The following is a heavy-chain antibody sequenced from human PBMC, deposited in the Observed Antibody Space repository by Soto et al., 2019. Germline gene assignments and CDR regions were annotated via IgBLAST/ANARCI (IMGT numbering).Heavy chain of an antibody. J-gene: IGHJ6*03. Sequence: ASVKVSCKASGGTFSSYAISWVRQATGQGLEWMGWMNPNSGNTGYAQKLQGRVTMTRNTSISTAYMELSSLRSEDTAVYYCARSSYLRFLEWREAYYYYYMDVWGKGTTVTVSS. CDR1: GGTFSSYA. V-gene: IGHV1-8*02. D-gene: IGHD3-3*01. CDR2: MNPNSGNT. CDR3: ARSSYLRFLEWREAYYYYYMDV.